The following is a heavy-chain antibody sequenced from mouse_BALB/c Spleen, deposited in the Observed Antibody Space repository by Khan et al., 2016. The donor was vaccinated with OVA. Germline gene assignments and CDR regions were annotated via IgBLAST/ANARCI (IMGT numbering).Heavy chain of an antibody. CDR1: GFTFSSYS. D-gene: IGHD4-1*01. CDR2: ISSGGDYT. J-gene: IGHJ3*01. V-gene: IGHV5-6*01. Sequence: EVQLVESGGDLVKPGGSLKLSCAASGFTFSSYSMSWVRQPPDKRLDWVASISSGGDYTYYPYSVKGRFSISRDNAKNSLYLQMIDLKAEDTAMYYCANHLTGSFAYWGQGTLVTVSA. CDR3: ANHLTGSFAY.